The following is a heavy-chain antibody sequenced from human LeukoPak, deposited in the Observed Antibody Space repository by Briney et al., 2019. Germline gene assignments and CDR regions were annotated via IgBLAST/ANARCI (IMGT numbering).Heavy chain of an antibody. D-gene: IGHD4-23*01. Sequence: GGSLRLSCAASGFTFSSYAMSWVRQAPGKGLEWVSSISGDRTYYTDSVKGRFTISTDTSKTTLYLQMNSLRAEDTAVYYCVNRTQGNSGPFDYWGQGTLVTVSS. CDR3: VNRTQGNSGPFDY. J-gene: IGHJ4*02. CDR1: GFTFSSYA. V-gene: IGHV3-23*01. CDR2: ISGDRT.